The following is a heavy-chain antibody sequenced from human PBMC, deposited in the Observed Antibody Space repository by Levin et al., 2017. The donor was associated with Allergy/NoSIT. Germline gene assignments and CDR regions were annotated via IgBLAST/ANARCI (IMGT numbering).Heavy chain of an antibody. CDR2: INHSGST. Sequence: PGGSLRLSCAVYGGSFSGYYWSWIRQPPGKGLEWIGEINHSGSTNYNPSLKSRVTISVDTSKNQFSLKLSSVTAADTAVYYCASGGGYCSGGSCYGYWGQGTLVTVSS. D-gene: IGHD2-15*01. J-gene: IGHJ4*02. CDR3: ASGGGYCSGGSCYGY. V-gene: IGHV4-34*01. CDR1: GGSFSGYY.